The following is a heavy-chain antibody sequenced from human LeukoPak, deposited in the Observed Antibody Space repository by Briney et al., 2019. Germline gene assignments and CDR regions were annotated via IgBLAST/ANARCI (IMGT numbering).Heavy chain of an antibody. CDR3: ARDPVAGYSYYYYGMDV. D-gene: IGHD6-19*01. Sequence: ASVKVSCKASGYTFTSYYMHWVRQAPGQGLEWMGIINPSGGSTSYAQKFQGRVTMTRDTSMSTVYMELSSLRSEDTAVYYCARDPVAGYSYYYYGMDVWGQGTTVTVSS. CDR2: INPSGGST. V-gene: IGHV1-46*01. CDR1: GYTFTSYY. J-gene: IGHJ6*02.